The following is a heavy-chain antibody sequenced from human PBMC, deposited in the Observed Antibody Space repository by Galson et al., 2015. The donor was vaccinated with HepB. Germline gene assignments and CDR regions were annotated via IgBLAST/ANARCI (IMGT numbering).Heavy chain of an antibody. D-gene: IGHD2-8*01. Sequence: SVKVSCKASGYTFTSYAMHWVRQAPGQRLEWMGWINAGNGNTKYSQKFQGRVTITRDTSASTAYMELSSLRSEDTAVYYCARVMVYASRYYYYYYGMDVWGQGTTVTVSS. V-gene: IGHV1-3*01. J-gene: IGHJ6*02. CDR1: GYTFTSYA. CDR3: ARVMVYASRYYYYYYGMDV. CDR2: INAGNGNT.